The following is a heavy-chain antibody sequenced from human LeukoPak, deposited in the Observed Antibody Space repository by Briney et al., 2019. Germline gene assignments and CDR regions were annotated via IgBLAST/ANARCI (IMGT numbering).Heavy chain of an antibody. CDR2: LSGSGAKT. V-gene: IGHV3-23*01. J-gene: IGHJ4*02. CDR1: GFTFSNHA. Sequence: PGGSLRLSCAASGFTFSNHAMSWVRQAPGKGLEWVSGLSGSGAKTYYADSVKGRFIISRDNSKNTLYLQMSTLRAEDTALYYCAKILNGDLKYWGQGTLVTVSS. D-gene: IGHD4-17*01. CDR3: AKILNGDLKY.